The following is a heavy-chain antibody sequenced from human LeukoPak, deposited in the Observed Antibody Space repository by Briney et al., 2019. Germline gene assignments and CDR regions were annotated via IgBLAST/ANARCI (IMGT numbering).Heavy chain of an antibody. J-gene: IGHJ5*02. Sequence: GASVKVSCKASGYTFTTFGISWVRQAPGQGLEWMGWISTYNGHRNYAQKFQGRVTLTTDTSTRTAYMDLRSLRFDDTAVYYCARAFCSSSSCDEWFDPWGQGTLVTVSS. CDR3: ARAFCSSSSCDEWFDP. CDR2: ISTYNGHR. V-gene: IGHV1-18*01. CDR1: GYTFTTFG. D-gene: IGHD2-2*01.